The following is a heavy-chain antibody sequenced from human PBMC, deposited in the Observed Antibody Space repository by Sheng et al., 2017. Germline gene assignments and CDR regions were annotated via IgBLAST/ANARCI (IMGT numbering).Heavy chain of an antibody. CDR1: GFTFSSYD. Sequence: EVLLVESGGDLVQPGGSLRLSCAASGFTFSSYDMSWVRQAPGKGLEWVSGISDSGGSTYYADSVKGRFTISRDNSKNTLFLQMNSLRAEDTAVYYCAKSRFGASSHFDYWGQGTLVT. CDR2: ISDSGGST. CDR3: AKSRFGASSHFDY. V-gene: IGHV3-23*04. J-gene: IGHJ4*02. D-gene: IGHD6-6*01.